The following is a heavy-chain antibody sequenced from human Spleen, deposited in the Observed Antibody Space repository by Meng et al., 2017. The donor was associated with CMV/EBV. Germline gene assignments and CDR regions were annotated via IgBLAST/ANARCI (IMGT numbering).Heavy chain of an antibody. V-gene: IGHV4-34*01. CDR3: ASARVVFPWRSGYFDL. CDR1: GGSFSGYY. Sequence: SETLSLTCAAYGGSFSGYYWSWIRQPPGKGLEWIGEINHSGSTNYNPSLKSRVTISVDTSKNQFSLKLSSVTAADTAVYYCASARVVFPWRSGYFDLWGRGTLVTVSS. J-gene: IGHJ2*01. D-gene: IGHD2/OR15-2a*01. CDR2: INHSGST.